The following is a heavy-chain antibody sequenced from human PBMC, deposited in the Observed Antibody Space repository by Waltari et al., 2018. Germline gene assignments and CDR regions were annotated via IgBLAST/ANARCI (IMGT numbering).Heavy chain of an antibody. D-gene: IGHD3-3*01. CDR1: AYNCSAFG. Sequence: QAQLVQSGAEVKKPGASVTVSCRASAYNCSAFGISCVRQAPGQGLEWMGWISANNGHTNHAQKFQDRLIMTKDTSTTTVYMELNYLTSDDTAVYYCARERHRLMEVGYLMALDPWGQGTLVTVSS. V-gene: IGHV1-18*01. CDR2: ISANNGHT. J-gene: IGHJ5*02. CDR3: ARERHRLMEVGYLMALDP.